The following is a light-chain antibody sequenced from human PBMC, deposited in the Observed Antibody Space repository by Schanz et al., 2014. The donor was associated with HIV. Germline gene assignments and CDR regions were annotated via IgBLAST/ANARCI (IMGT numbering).Light chain of an antibody. CDR3: LLNNSGARGI. J-gene: IGLJ2*01. Sequence: QAVVTQETSLTVSPGGTVTLTCGSSTGAVTSGHYPSWFQQKPGQAPRTLIFDTDRKHSWTPARFSGSLLGGKAALTISGAQPEDEADYYCLLNNSGARGIFGGGTKLTVL. V-gene: IGLV7-46*01. CDR1: TGAVTSGHY. CDR2: DTD.